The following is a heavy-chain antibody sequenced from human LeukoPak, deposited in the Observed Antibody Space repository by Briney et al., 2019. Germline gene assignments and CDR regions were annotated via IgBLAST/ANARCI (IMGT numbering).Heavy chain of an antibody. Sequence: SQTLSLTCAISGDSVSSTNVGWNWIRQSPSSGLEWLGKTYYRSQFYNDYADSVKGRITITPDTSKNQFSLQLSSLTPDDTAVYYCARGTAFDIWGQGTMVTVSS. D-gene: IGHD1-14*01. CDR1: GDSVSSTNVG. CDR3: ARGTAFDI. CDR2: TYYRSQFYN. J-gene: IGHJ3*02. V-gene: IGHV6-1*01.